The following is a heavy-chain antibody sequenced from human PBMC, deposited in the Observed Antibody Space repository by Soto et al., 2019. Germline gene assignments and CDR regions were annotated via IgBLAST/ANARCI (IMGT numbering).Heavy chain of an antibody. CDR2: IKTDGTAT. D-gene: IGHD3-16*01. CDR1: GFTFSSYW. J-gene: IGHJ4*02. Sequence: EVQLVESGGGLVQPGGSLRLSCAASGFTFSSYWMHWVRQDPGKGLVWVSSIKTDGTATQYADSVKGRFTVSRDNAKNTLYLQMNSLRAEDTAMYYCAKDLSWGQCDYWGQGTLVTVSS. V-gene: IGHV3-74*03. CDR3: AKDLSWGQCDY.